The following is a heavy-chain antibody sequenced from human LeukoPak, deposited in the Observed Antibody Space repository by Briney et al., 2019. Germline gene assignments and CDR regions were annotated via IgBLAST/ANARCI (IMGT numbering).Heavy chain of an antibody. D-gene: IGHD3-22*01. CDR1: GGTFSSYA. CDR3: ARLIYDSSGYYFDY. V-gene: IGHV1-69*05. Sequence: GASVKVSCKASGGTFSSYAISWVRQAPGQGLEWMGRIIPIFGTANYAQKFQGRVTITTDESTSTAYMELGSLRSEDTAVYYCARLIYDSSGYYFDYWGQGTLVTVSS. CDR2: IIPIFGTA. J-gene: IGHJ4*02.